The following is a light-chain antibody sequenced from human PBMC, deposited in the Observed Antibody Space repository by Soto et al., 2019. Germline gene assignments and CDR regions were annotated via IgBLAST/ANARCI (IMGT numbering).Light chain of an antibody. CDR1: SGHSSYA. Sequence: QPVLTQSPSASASLGASVKLTCTLSSGHSSYAIAWHQQQPEKGPRYLMKLNSDGSHSKGDGIPDRFSGSSSGAERYLTMSGLQSEDEADYYCQTWGTGIQVFGGGTKLTVL. J-gene: IGLJ2*01. CDR3: QTWGTGIQV. V-gene: IGLV4-69*01. CDR2: LNSDGSH.